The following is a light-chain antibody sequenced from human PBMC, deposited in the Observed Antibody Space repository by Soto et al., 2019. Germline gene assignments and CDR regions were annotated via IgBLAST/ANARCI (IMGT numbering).Light chain of an antibody. V-gene: IGLV2-14*01. CDR2: DVS. CDR1: SSDVGAYQY. Sequence: QSALTQPASVSGSPGQSITISCTGTSSDVGAYQYVSWYQQYPGKAPKLMIYDVSNQPSGVSNRFSGSKSGNTASLTISGLQAEDEADYYCNSYTSSSSYVFGTGTKVTVL. CDR3: NSYTSSSSYV. J-gene: IGLJ1*01.